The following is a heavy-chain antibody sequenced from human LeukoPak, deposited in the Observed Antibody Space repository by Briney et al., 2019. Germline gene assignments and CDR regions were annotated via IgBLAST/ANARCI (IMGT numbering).Heavy chain of an antibody. CDR3: ATDGEPGQDYYGSGSYWLDY. CDR1: GFTFSSYS. V-gene: IGHV3-21*01. D-gene: IGHD3-10*01. Sequence: GGSLRLSCAASGFTFSSYSMNWVRQAPGKGLEWVSSISSSSSYIYYADSVKGRFTVSRDNAKNSLYLQMNSLRAEDTAVYYCATDGEPGQDYYGSGSYWLDYWGQGTLVTVSS. J-gene: IGHJ4*02. CDR2: ISSSSSYI.